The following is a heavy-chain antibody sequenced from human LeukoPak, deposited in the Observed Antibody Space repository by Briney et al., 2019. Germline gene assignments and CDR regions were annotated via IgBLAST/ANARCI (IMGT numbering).Heavy chain of an antibody. CDR3: ARGWIYNDSSGYAFDI. J-gene: IGHJ3*02. Sequence: SETLSLTCTVSGGSISSYYWSWIRQPAGKGLEWIGRIYTSGSTNYNPSLKSRVTMSVDTSKNQFSLKLSSVTAADTAVYYCARGWIYNDSSGYAFDIWGQGTMVTVSS. CDR2: IYTSGST. D-gene: IGHD3-22*01. CDR1: GGSISSYY. V-gene: IGHV4-4*07.